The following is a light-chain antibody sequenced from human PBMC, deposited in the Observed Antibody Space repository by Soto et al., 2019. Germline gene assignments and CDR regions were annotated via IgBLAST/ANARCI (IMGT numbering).Light chain of an antibody. V-gene: IGKV1-27*01. CDR3: QKYNGAPVW. Sequence: DIQMTQSPSSLSASVGDRVTITCRASQDISNYLAWYQQKPGKVPKLLIYAASTLQSGVPSRFSGSGSGTDFTLTSSSLQPEDVATYYCQKYNGAPVWFGQGTKVEIK. J-gene: IGKJ1*01. CDR2: AAS. CDR1: QDISNY.